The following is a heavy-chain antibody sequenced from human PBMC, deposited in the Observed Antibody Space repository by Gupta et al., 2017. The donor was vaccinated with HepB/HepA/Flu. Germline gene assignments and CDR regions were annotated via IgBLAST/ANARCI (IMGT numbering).Heavy chain of an antibody. CDR1: GGSISTSSSSCC. J-gene: IGHJ4*02. CDR3: ARHRLISVAGLDF. CDR2: IVYSGST. Sequence: QLHLQESGPGLVKPSETLSLTCTVSGGSISTSSSSCCWGWIRQPPGKGLEWIGSIVYSGSTYYNPSLKSRVTIPVDTSKNQFSLKLTSVTAADTAVYFCARHRLISVAGLDFWGQGTLVSVSS. V-gene: IGHV4-39*01. D-gene: IGHD6-19*01.